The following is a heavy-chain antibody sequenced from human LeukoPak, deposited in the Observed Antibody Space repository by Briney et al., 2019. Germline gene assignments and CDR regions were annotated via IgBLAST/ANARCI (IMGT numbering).Heavy chain of an antibody. V-gene: IGHV4-59*01. J-gene: IGHJ6*02. Sequence: SETLSLTCTVSGGSISSYYWSWIRQPPGKGLEWIGYIYYSGSTNYNPSLKSRVTISVDTSKNQFSLKLSSVTAADTAVYYCAGLSQTARYYYYYGMDVWGQGTTVTVSS. CDR2: IYYSGST. D-gene: IGHD3-16*02. CDR3: AGLSQTARYYYYYGMDV. CDR1: GGSISSYY.